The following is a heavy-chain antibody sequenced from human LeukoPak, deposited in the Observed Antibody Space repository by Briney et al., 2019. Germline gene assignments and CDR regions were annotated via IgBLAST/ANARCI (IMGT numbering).Heavy chain of an antibody. V-gene: IGHV3-23*01. D-gene: IGHD2-2*01. J-gene: IGHJ3*02. CDR1: GFTFSSYA. Sequence: GGSLRLSCAASGFTFSSYAMSWVRQAPEKGLEWVSAISGSGGSTYYADSVKGRFTISRDNSKNTLYLQMNSLRAEDTAVYYCAKDPEDIVVVPAATVGGFDIWGQGTMVTVSS. CDR3: AKDPEDIVVVPAATVGGFDI. CDR2: ISGSGGST.